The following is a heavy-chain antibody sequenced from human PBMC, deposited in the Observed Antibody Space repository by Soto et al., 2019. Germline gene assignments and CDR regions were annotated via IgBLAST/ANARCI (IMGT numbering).Heavy chain of an antibody. D-gene: IGHD3-22*01. CDR2: IYYSGST. Sequence: PSETLSLTCTVSGGSISSSSYYWGWIRQPPGKGLEWIGSIYYSGSTYYNPSLKSRVTISVDTSKNQFSLKLSSVTAADTAVYYCARGSYYYDSSGYGGAFDIWGQGTMVPSPQ. J-gene: IGHJ3*02. V-gene: IGHV4-39*01. CDR3: ARGSYYYDSSGYGGAFDI. CDR1: GGSISSSSYY.